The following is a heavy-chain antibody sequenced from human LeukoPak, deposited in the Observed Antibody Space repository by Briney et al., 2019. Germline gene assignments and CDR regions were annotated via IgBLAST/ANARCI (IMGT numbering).Heavy chain of an antibody. CDR2: INPNSGGT. V-gene: IGHV1-2*02. D-gene: IGHD3-3*01. J-gene: IGHJ1*01. CDR3: ARGGGTIFGVVND. Sequence: ASVKVSCKASGYTFTGYYMHWVRQAPGQGLEWMGWINPNSGGTNYAQKFQGRVTMTRDTSISTAYMELRRLRSDDTAVYYCARGGGTIFGVVNDWSQGTLVTVSS. CDR1: GYTFTGYY.